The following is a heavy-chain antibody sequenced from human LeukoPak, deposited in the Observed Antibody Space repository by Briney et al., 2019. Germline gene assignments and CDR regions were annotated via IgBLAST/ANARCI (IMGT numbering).Heavy chain of an antibody. D-gene: IGHD3-3*01. CDR1: GYTFTGYY. CDR3: ARDRIRGSGTIFGVVIIPGY. CDR2: ISAYNGNT. V-gene: IGHV1-18*04. Sequence: ASVKVSCKASGYTFTGYYMHWVRQAPGQGLEWMGWISAYNGNTNYAQKLQGRVTMTTDTSTSTAYMELRSLRSDDTAVYYCARDRIRGSGTIFGVVIIPGYWGQGTLVTVSS. J-gene: IGHJ4*02.